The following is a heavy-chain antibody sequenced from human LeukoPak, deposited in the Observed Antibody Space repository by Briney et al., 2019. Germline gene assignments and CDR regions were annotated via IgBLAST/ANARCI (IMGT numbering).Heavy chain of an antibody. V-gene: IGHV4-30-4*08. CDR2: IYYSGST. D-gene: IGHD3-22*01. CDR1: GGSISSGDYY. J-gene: IGHJ4*02. CDR3: ARDHYYASSGTRNFDY. Sequence: PSETLSLTCTVSGGSISSGDYYWSWIRQPPGKGLEWIGYIYYSGSTYYNPSLKSRVTISVDTSKNQFSLKLSSVTAADTAVYYCARDHYYASSGTRNFDYWGQGTLVTVSS.